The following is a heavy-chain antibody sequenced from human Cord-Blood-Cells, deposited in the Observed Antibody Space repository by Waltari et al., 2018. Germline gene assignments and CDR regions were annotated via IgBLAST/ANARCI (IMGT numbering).Heavy chain of an antibody. D-gene: IGHD2-8*02. V-gene: IGHV4-34*01. J-gene: IGHJ4*02. Sequence: QVQLQPWGAGLLKPSATLSLTCAVYGGSFSGYYWSWIRQPPGKGLEWIGEINHSGSTNYNPSLKSRVTISVDTSKNQFSLKLSSVTAADTAVYYCARGAVLVVYAMYDYWGQGTLVTVSS. CDR2: INHSGST. CDR3: ARGAVLVVYAMYDY. CDR1: GGSFSGYY.